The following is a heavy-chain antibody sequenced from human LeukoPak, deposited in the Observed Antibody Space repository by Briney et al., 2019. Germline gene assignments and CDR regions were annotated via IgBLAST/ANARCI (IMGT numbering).Heavy chain of an antibody. CDR2: INTDGSRI. V-gene: IGHV3-74*01. Sequence: GGSLRLSCAASGFTFSNYWMHWVRQAPGKGLVWVSRINTDGSRITYTDSVKGRFTISRDNAMNTVYLQMNSLRAEDTAVYYCARVLSGSWDWFDPWGQGTLVTVSS. J-gene: IGHJ5*02. CDR3: ARVLSGSWDWFDP. D-gene: IGHD3-22*01. CDR1: GFTFSNYW.